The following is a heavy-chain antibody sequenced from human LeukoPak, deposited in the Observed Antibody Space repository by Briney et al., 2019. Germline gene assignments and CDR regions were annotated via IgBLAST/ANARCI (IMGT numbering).Heavy chain of an antibody. Sequence: PSETLSLTSTVSSGSISSGCYYWSWIREHPVKGLEWIGYIYYSGSAYYNPSLKSRVTISVDTSKNQFSLTLTSVTAADTAVYYCARDNLDAGSSTSDWGQGTLVTVSS. V-gene: IGHV4-31*03. D-gene: IGHD2-2*01. CDR1: SGSISSGCYY. J-gene: IGHJ4*02. CDR2: IYYSGSA. CDR3: ARDNLDAGSSTSD.